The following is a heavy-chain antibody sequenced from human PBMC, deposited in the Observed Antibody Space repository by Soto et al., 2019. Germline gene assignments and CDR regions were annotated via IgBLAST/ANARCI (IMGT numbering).Heavy chain of an antibody. V-gene: IGHV1-58*01. J-gene: IGHJ6*02. CDR3: ARDEGAAAGTLYYYYYYGMDV. Sequence: GASVKVSCKASGFTFTSSAVQWVRQARGQRLEWIGWIVVGSGNTNYAQKFQERVTITRDMSTSTAYMELSSLRSEDTAVYYCARDEGAAAGTLYYYYYYGMDVWGQGTTVTVSS. D-gene: IGHD6-13*01. CDR2: IVVGSGNT. CDR1: GFTFTSSA.